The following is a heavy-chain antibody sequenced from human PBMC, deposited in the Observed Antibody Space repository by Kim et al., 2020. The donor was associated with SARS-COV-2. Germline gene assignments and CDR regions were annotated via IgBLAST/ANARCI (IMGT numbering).Heavy chain of an antibody. V-gene: IGHV3-23*01. CDR2: IDPSGGVT. CDR3: AKSIPSTRYFDS. CDR1: GFTFSSYT. Sequence: GGSLRLSCAASGFTFSSYTLSWVRQTPGTGLEWVSVIDPSGGVTYYADSVKGRFTISRDNSKNTLCLQMSSLRAEDTAVYYCAKSIPSTRYFDSWGQGILVTVSS. J-gene: IGHJ4*02. D-gene: IGHD2-2*01.